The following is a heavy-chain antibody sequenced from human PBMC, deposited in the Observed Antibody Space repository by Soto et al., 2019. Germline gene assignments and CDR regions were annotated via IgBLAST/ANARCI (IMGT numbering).Heavy chain of an antibody. V-gene: IGHV3-30*03. CDR1: GFTFSSYG. CDR3: ARAAMVDDAFDI. D-gene: IGHD5-18*01. J-gene: IGHJ3*02. Sequence: PGGSLSLSCAASGFTFSSYGMHWVRQAPGEGLEWVAVISYDGSNKYYADSVKGRLTISRENAKNSLYLQRNSLRAGDTAVYYSARAAMVDDAFDIWGQGTMVNVSS. CDR2: ISYDGSNK.